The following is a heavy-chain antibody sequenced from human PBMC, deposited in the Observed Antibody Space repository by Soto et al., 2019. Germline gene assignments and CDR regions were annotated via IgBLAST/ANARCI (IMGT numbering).Heavy chain of an antibody. D-gene: IGHD1-26*01. V-gene: IGHV1-69*01. Sequence: QVQLVQSGAEVKKPGSSVKVSCKASGGTYSSYAISCVRQAPGQGLEWMGGIIPIFGTANYAQKFQGRVTITADESTSAAYMEPSSLRSEDTAVYYCARDSVGIVGAIYFDYWGHGPLVTVSS. J-gene: IGHJ4*01. CDR2: IIPIFGTA. CDR3: ARDSVGIVGAIYFDY. CDR1: GGTYSSYA.